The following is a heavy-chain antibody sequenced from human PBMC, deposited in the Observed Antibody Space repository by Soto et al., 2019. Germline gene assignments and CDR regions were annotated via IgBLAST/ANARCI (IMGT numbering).Heavy chain of an antibody. V-gene: IGHV3-33*01. CDR2: IWYDGSNK. CDR3: ARTLCGGDCSNWFDP. J-gene: IGHJ5*02. CDR1: GFTFSSYG. Sequence: QVQLVESGGGVVQPGRSLRLSCAASGFTFSSYGMHWVRQAPGKGLEWVAVIWYDGSNKYYADSVKGRFTISRDNSKNTLYLQMNSLRAEDTAVYYCARTLCGGDCSNWFDPCGQGTLVTVSS. D-gene: IGHD2-21*01.